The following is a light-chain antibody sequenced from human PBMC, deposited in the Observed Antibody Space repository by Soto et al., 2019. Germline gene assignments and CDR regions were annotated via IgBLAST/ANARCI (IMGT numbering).Light chain of an antibody. CDR1: QDISNY. V-gene: IGKV1-33*01. CDR3: QQYDNLPPLT. CDR2: DAS. J-gene: IGKJ4*01. Sequence: DIQMTQSPSSLSASVGDRVTITCQASQDISNYLNWYQQKPGKAPKLLIYDASNLETGVPSRFSGSGSGTDFTFTISSLQPEHIATYYCQQYDNLPPLTFGGGTKVEIK.